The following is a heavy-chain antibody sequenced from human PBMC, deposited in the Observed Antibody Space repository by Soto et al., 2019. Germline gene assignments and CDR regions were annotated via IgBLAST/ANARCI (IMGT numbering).Heavy chain of an antibody. V-gene: IGHV3-7*01. CDR1: GFTFSSYW. CDR3: ARDFEYSSRWYGYYYYYMDV. CDR2: IKQDGSEK. Sequence: GGSLRLSCAASGFTFSSYWMSWVRQAPGKGLEWVANIKQDGSEKYYVDSVKGRFTISRDNAKNSLYLQMNSLRAEDTAVYYCARDFEYSSRWYGYYYYYMDVWGKGTTVTVSS. J-gene: IGHJ6*03. D-gene: IGHD6-13*01.